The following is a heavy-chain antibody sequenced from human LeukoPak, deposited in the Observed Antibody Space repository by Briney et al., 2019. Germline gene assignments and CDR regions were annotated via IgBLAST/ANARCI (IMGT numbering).Heavy chain of an antibody. D-gene: IGHD6-6*01. CDR1: GGSISSGDYY. J-gene: IGHJ4*02. V-gene: IGHV4-39*07. CDR2: INHSGST. CDR3: ARKHIRSSSPPDY. Sequence: SETLSLTCTVSGGSISSGDYYWSWIRQPPGKGLEWIGEINHSGSTNYNPSLKSRVTISVDTSKNQFSLKLSSVTAADTAVYYCARKHIRSSSPPDYWGQGTLVTVSS.